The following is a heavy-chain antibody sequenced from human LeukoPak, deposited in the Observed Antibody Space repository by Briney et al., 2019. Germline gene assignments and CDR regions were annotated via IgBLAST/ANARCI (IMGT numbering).Heavy chain of an antibody. D-gene: IGHD3-22*01. CDR3: ARRSGYYSGAFDT. Sequence: SETLSLTCTVSGGSISSSSYYWGWIRQPPGKGLEWIGSMYYSGSTYYNPSLKSRVTISVDTSKNQFSLKLSSVTAADTAVYYCARRSGYYSGAFDTWGQGTMVTVSS. V-gene: IGHV4-39*01. CDR1: GGSISSSSYY. J-gene: IGHJ3*02. CDR2: MYYSGST.